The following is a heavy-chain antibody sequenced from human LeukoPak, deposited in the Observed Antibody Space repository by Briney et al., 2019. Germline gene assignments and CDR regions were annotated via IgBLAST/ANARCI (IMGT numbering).Heavy chain of an antibody. J-gene: IGHJ4*02. V-gene: IGHV3-11*04. D-gene: IGHD3-22*01. Sequence: GGSLRLSGAASGFTFSDSYMSWICQAPGKGLEWVSYISTSSTTIHYADSVKGRFTISRDNAKNSLYLQMNSLRAEDTAVYYCASGEYDRSGYDCDYWGQGTLVTVSS. CDR2: ISTSSTTI. CDR3: ASGEYDRSGYDCDY. CDR1: GFTFSDSY.